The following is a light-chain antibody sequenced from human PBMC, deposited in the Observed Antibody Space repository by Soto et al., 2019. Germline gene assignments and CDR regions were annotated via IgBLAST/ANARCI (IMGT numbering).Light chain of an antibody. Sequence: DIQMTQSPSTLSASVGDRVTITCRASQSIRNWLAWYQQQPGKAPKLLIYDASSLESGAPSRFSGSGSGTEFTLTISSLQPDDFATYYCQQYNTYWTFGQGTKVDIK. J-gene: IGKJ1*01. V-gene: IGKV1-5*01. CDR2: DAS. CDR1: QSIRNW. CDR3: QQYNTYWT.